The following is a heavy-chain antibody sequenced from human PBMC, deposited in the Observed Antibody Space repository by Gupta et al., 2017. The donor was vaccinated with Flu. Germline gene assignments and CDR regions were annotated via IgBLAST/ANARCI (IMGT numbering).Heavy chain of an antibody. V-gene: IGHV3-21*05. CDR3: STGGSDGWDVNF. CDR1: TFSRDR. D-gene: IGHD6-19*01. Sequence: TFSRDRMNWVRQGAGKGLEWVSCVSGDKKYIYYADSVKGLFTISRDNAKNSLSLQMNSLRAEDTAFYYCSTGGSDGWDVNFWGQGTLVSVSS. J-gene: IGHJ4*02. CDR2: VSGDKKYI.